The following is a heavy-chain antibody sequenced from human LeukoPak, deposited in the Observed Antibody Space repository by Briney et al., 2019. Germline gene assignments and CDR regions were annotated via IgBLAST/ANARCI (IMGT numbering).Heavy chain of an antibody. CDR2: ISYDGSNK. CDR1: GFTFSSYA. CDR3: ARDHDYGGNRGPRFDY. Sequence: PGGSLRLSCAASGFTFSSYAMHWVRQAPGKGLEWVAVISYDGSNKYYADSAKGRFTISRDNSKNTLYLQMNSLRAEDTAVYYCARDHDYGGNRGPRFDYWGQGTLVTVSS. V-gene: IGHV3-30*04. D-gene: IGHD4-23*01. J-gene: IGHJ4*02.